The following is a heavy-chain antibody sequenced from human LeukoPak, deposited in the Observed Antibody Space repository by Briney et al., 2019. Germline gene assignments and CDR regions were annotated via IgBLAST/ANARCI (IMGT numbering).Heavy chain of an antibody. CDR2: INTNTGNP. Sequence: GASVKVSCKASGYTFTSYAMNWVRQAPGQGLEWMGWINTNTGNPTYAQGFTGRFVFSLDTSVSTAYLQISSLKAEDTAVYYCARDHEADYDSSGPNWFDPWGQGTLVTVSS. J-gene: IGHJ5*02. D-gene: IGHD3-22*01. CDR1: GYTFTSYA. CDR3: ARDHEADYDSSGPNWFDP. V-gene: IGHV7-4-1*02.